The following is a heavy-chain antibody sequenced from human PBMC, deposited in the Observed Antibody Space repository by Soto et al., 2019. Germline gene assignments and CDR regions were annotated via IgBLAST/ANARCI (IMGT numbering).Heavy chain of an antibody. CDR1: GGSISGYS. CDR3: GRGSGNSYQGSFDY. CDR2: IHYSRST. D-gene: IGHD5-18*01. Sequence: PSGTLSLTCTVSGGSISGYSWSWIRQPPGKGLEWIAYIHYSRSTNYNDSLKNRGTISVSTSDNQLSLKRSSRTAADKAGYYFGRGSGNSYQGSFDYLGRVTLVTVSS. V-gene: IGHV4-59*01. J-gene: IGHJ4*02.